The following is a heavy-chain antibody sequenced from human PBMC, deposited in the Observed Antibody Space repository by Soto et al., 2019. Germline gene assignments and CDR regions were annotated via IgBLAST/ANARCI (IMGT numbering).Heavy chain of an antibody. CDR1: GFTFSAYG. V-gene: IGHV3-30*03. Sequence: QVQLVESGGRVVQPGKSLRLSCAASGFTFSAYGVHWVRLAPGKGLEWVAVVSFDERNKFYADPVKGRFTISRDNSQNPVYLQMNSLRTEATAVYYCAVLTVEPAMDDLDKWGQGTLVTVSS. D-gene: IGHD1-1*01. CDR2: VSFDERNK. J-gene: IGHJ4*02. CDR3: AVLTVEPAMDDLDK.